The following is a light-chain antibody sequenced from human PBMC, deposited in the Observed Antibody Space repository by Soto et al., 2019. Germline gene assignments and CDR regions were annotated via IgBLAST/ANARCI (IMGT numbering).Light chain of an antibody. CDR2: DAS. V-gene: IGKV3-11*01. CDR1: QSVGNF. Sequence: EVVLTQYPAILSLSPGERATLSCRASQSVGNFLTWYQQKPGQAPRLLIYDASTRATGIPARFSGSGSGTDFTLTISSLEPEDFAVYYCQQRSNWPPLTFGGGTKVEIK. J-gene: IGKJ4*01. CDR3: QQRSNWPPLT.